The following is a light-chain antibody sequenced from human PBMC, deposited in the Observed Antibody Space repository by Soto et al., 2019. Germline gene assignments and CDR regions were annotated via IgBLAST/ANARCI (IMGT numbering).Light chain of an antibody. CDR3: SSYAGGNNWV. V-gene: IGLV2-8*01. CDR2: EVN. J-gene: IGLJ3*02. CDR1: SSDVGGYNY. Sequence: SALTQPPSASGSPGQSVTISCTGTSSDVGGYNYVSWYQQHPGKAPKLMIYEVNKRPSGVPDRFSGSNSGNTASLTVSGLQAEDEADYYCSSYAGGNNWVFGGGTKLTVL.